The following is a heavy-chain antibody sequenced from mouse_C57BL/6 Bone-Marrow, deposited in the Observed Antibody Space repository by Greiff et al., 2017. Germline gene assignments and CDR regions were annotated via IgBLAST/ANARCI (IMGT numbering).Heavy chain of an antibody. J-gene: IGHJ1*03. Sequence: QVQLQQPGAELVMPGASVKLSCTASGYTFTSYWMHWVKQRPGPGLEWIGEIDPSDSYTNYNQKFKGKSTLTVDKSSSTAYMQLSSLTSEDSAVYYCAREGLRRDWYFDVWGTGTTVTVSS. CDR1: GYTFTSYW. D-gene: IGHD2-4*01. CDR3: AREGLRRDWYFDV. V-gene: IGHV1-69*01. CDR2: IDPSDSYT.